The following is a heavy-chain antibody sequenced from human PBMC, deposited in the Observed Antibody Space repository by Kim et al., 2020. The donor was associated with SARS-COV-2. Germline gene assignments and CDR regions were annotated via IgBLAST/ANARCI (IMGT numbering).Heavy chain of an antibody. CDR2: INHSGST. Sequence: SETLSLTCAVYGGSFSGYYWSWIRQPPGKGLEWIGEINHSGSTNYNPSLKSRVTISVDTSKNKFSLKLSSVTAADTAVYYCARSLSSSGYYYSGKYYFDYWGQGPQVTVSS. J-gene: IGHJ4*02. CDR3: ARSLSSSGYYYSGKYYFDY. CDR1: GGSFSGYY. D-gene: IGHD3-22*01. V-gene: IGHV4-34*01.